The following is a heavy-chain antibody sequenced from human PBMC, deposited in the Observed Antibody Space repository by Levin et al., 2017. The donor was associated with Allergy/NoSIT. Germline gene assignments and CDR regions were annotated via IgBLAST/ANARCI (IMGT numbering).Heavy chain of an antibody. Sequence: GGSLRLSCVASGYTFSNYAMNWVRQAPGKGLEWVSTISDAGGNTYYGDSVKGRFIISRDNSKHTLYLRMDSLRAEDTAKYYCAKVGSQSFSGAGFDFDTWGQGTLVIVSS. CDR2: ISDAGGNT. CDR1: GYTFSNYA. V-gene: IGHV3-23*01. D-gene: IGHD6-25*01. CDR3: AKVGSQSFSGAGFDFDT. J-gene: IGHJ4*02.